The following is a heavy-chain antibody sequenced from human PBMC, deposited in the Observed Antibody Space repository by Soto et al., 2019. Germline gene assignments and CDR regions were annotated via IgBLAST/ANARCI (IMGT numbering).Heavy chain of an antibody. Sequence: AETLSLTCTVSGGSISSSSYYWGWIRQPPGKGLEWIGSVYYSGSTYDNPSLKSHITLSVDRSKSQFSLKLTSVTAAATAVYYCARILYDIRGYYYFDYWGQGTLVTVSS. D-gene: IGHD3-22*01. J-gene: IGHJ4*02. CDR1: GGSISSSSYY. CDR3: ARILYDIRGYYYFDY. V-gene: IGHV4-39*01. CDR2: VYYSGST.